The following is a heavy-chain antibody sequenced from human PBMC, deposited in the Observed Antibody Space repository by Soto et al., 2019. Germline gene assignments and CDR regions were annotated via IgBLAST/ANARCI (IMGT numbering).Heavy chain of an antibody. V-gene: IGHV1-2*02. CDR3: ATVRTGYCSGNICPDY. CDR2: INPNSGGT. Sequence: VKVSCKASGYTFTGYYMHWVRQAPGQGLEWMGWINPNSGGTNYAQRFQGRVTMTRDTSISTAYMELSRLRSDDTAVYYCATVRTGYCSGNICPDYWGQGTLVTVSS. D-gene: IGHD2-15*01. CDR1: GYTFTGYY. J-gene: IGHJ4*02.